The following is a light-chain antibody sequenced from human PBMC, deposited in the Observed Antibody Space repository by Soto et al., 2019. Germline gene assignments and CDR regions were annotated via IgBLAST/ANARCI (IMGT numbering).Light chain of an antibody. CDR1: SSDVGAYTY. V-gene: IGLV2-8*01. Sequence: QSALTQPPSASGSPGQSVTISCTGTSSDVGAYTYVSWYQQYPGKAPKLMIYEVTKRPSGLTDRFAGSKSGTTASLTVSGLQAEEEADYYCTSYVGNNIWVFGGGTKLTVL. J-gene: IGLJ3*02. CDR3: TSYVGNNIWV. CDR2: EVT.